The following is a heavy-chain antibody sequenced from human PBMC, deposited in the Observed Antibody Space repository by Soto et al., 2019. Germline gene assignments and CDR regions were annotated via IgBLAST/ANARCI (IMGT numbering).Heavy chain of an antibody. V-gene: IGHV2-5*02. Sequence: QITLKESGPTLVKPTQTLTLTCTFSGFSLTTTTMGVGWIRQPPGKALEWLAVIFWDDDKRYSPSLKTRLTITKDTSKNQVVLTISNMDPVDTATYYCARLYGSGSPGFDYWGQGTLVTVSS. CDR3: ARLYGSGSPGFDY. D-gene: IGHD3-10*01. CDR1: GFSLTTTTMG. J-gene: IGHJ4*02. CDR2: IFWDDDK.